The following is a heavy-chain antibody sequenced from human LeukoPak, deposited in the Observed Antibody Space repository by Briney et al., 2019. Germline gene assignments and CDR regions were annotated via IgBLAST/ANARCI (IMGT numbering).Heavy chain of an antibody. CDR1: GGSISSSSYY. Sequence: PSETLSLTCTVSGGSISSSSYYWGWIRQPPGKGLEWIGSIYYSGSTYYNPSLKSRVTISVDTSKNQFSLKLSSVTAADTAVHYCARHPMVRGVIIRYFDYWGQGTLVTVSS. V-gene: IGHV4-39*01. J-gene: IGHJ4*02. D-gene: IGHD3-10*01. CDR2: IYYSGST. CDR3: ARHPMVRGVIIRYFDY.